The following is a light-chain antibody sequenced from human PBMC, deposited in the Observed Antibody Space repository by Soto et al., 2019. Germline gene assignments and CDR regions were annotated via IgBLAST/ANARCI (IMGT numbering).Light chain of an antibody. CDR2: EVT. V-gene: IGLV2-14*01. Sequence: QSALTQPASVSGSPGQSITISCTGTSSDVGAYNYVSWYQQHPGTAPKLIISEVTNRPSGVSSRFSGSKSANTASLTISGLQAEDEADYFCSSYTTTNTPWVFGGGTKLTVL. CDR3: SSYTTTNTPWV. CDR1: SSDVGAYNY. J-gene: IGLJ3*02.